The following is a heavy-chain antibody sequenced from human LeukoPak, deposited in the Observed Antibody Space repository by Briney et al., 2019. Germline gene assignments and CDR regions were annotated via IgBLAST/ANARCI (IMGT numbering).Heavy chain of an antibody. CDR3: ARDSYDYVWGSYRPFDY. CDR2: INPNSGGT. D-gene: IGHD3-16*02. J-gene: IGHJ4*02. Sequence: ASVKVSCKASGYTFTGYYMHWVRQAPGQGLEWMGWINPNSGGTNYAQKFQGRVTMTRDTSISTAYMELSRLRSDDTAVYYCARDSYDYVWGSYRPFDYWAREPWSPSPQ. CDR1: GYTFTGYY. V-gene: IGHV1-2*02.